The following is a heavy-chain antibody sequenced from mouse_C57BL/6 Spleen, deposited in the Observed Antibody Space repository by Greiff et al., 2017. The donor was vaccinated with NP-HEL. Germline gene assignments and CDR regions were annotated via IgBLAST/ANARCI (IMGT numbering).Heavy chain of an antibody. CDR2: IDPETGGT. CDR3: TRYGSSYGWVAY. Sequence: VQLQQSGAELVRPGASVTLSCKASGYTFTDYEMHWVKQTPVHGLEWIGAIDPETGGTAYNQKFKGKAILTADKSSSTAYMELRSLTAEDSAVYYWTRYGSSYGWVAYWGQGTLVTVSA. V-gene: IGHV1-15*01. CDR1: GYTFTDYE. J-gene: IGHJ3*01. D-gene: IGHD1-1*01.